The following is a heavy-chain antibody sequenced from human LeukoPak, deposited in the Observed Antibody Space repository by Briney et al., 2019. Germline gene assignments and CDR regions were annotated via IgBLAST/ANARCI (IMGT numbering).Heavy chain of an antibody. Sequence: ASVKVSCKASGYTFTSYGISWVRQAPGQGLEWMGWVSANNGNTKYAQKFQGRVTMTTDTSTSTVYMELRTLRSDDTALYYCARDYYESSGYYEDCFDPWGQGTPVTVSS. CDR1: GYTFTSYG. CDR3: ARDYYESSGYYEDCFDP. CDR2: VSANNGNT. D-gene: IGHD3-22*01. J-gene: IGHJ5*02. V-gene: IGHV1-18*01.